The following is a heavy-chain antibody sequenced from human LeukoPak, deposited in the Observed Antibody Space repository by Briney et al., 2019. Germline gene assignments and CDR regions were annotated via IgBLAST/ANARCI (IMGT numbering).Heavy chain of an antibody. CDR1: GVSINDFY. J-gene: IGHJ4*02. D-gene: IGHD3-10*01. CDR3: TKVGLSGLFDY. Sequence: PSETLSLTCTVSGVSINDFYWTWIRQPPGNGLEWIGYIYYVGSTDYNPSLKSRVTMSIDTSRSQFSLKLNSVTAADTAVYYCTKVGLSGLFDYWGQGALVTVSS. V-gene: IGHV4-59*01. CDR2: IYYVGST.